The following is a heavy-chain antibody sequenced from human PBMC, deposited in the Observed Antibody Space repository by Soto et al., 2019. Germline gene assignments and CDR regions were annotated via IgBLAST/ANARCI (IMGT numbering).Heavy chain of an antibody. D-gene: IGHD2-15*01. CDR3: AREESCSSGPSWSLSYYYGMDV. CDR2: INSDGSST. V-gene: IGHV3-74*01. Sequence: PGGSLRLSCAASGFTFSSYWMHWVRQAPGKGLVWVSRINSDGSSTSYADSVKGRFTISRDNAKNTLYLQMNSLRAEDTAVYYCAREESCSSGPSWSLSYYYGMDVWGQGTTVTVSS. J-gene: IGHJ6*02. CDR1: GFTFSSYW.